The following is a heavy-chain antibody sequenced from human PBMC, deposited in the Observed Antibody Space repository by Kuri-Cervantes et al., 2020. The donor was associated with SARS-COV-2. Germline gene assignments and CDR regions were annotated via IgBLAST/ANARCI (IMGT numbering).Heavy chain of an antibody. D-gene: IGHD6-13*01. J-gene: IGHJ6*02. V-gene: IGHV1-69*04. CDR1: GGIFSRYA. Sequence: SVKVSCKASGGIFSRYAISWVRQAPGQGLEWMGRIIPKVGIANYAHKFQGRVTITADKSTSTNYMELSSLRSEDTAVYYCARDEQLGHYYYYYGMDVWGQGTTVTVSS. CDR3: ARDEQLGHYYYYYGMDV. CDR2: IIPKVGIA.